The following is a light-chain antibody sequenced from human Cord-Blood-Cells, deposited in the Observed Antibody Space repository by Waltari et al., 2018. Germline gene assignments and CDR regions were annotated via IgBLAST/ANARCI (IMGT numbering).Light chain of an antibody. V-gene: IGLV2-8*01. CDR3: SSYAGSNNLV. J-gene: IGLJ2*01. CDR1: SSAVGGYNS. Sequence: SALTQPPSASGSPGQSVTISCTGTSSAVGGYNSVSWYQQHPGKAPKLMIYEVSKRPSGVPDRFSGSKSGNTASLTVSGLQAEDEADYYCSSYAGSNNLVFGGGTKLTVL. CDR2: EVS.